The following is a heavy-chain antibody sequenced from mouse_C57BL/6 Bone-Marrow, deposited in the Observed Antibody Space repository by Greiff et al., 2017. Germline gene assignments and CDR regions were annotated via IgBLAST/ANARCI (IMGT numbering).Heavy chain of an antibody. CDR2: IHPNSGST. J-gene: IGHJ3*01. CDR1: GYTFTSYW. D-gene: IGHD2-3*01. CDR3: ARYDGYCWFAY. V-gene: IGHV1-64*01. Sequence: VQLQQPGAELVKPGASVKLSCKASGYTFTSYWMHWVKQRPGQGLEWIGMIHPNSGSTNYNEKFKSKATLTVDKSSSTAYMQLSSLTSEDSAVYYCARYDGYCWFAYWGQGTLVTVSA.